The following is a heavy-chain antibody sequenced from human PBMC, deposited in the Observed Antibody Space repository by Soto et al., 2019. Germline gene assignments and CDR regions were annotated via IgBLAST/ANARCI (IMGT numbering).Heavy chain of an antibody. D-gene: IGHD3-16*02. J-gene: IGHJ5*02. CDR1: GGSFSGYY. CDR3: ARGSRYDYIWGSYRRTVRFDP. Sequence: SETLSLTCAVYGGSFSGYYWSWIRQPPGKGLEWIGEINHSGSTNYNPSLKSRVTISVDTSKNQFSLKLSSVTAADTAVYYCARGSRYDYIWGSYRRTVRFDPWGQGTLVTVSS. CDR2: INHSGST. V-gene: IGHV4-34*01.